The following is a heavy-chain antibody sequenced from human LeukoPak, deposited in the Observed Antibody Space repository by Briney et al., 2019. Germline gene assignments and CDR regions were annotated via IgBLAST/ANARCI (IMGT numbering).Heavy chain of an antibody. CDR2: INPNSGGT. Sequence: ASVKVSCKASGYTFTGYYMHWVRQAPGQGLEWMGWINPNSGGTNYAQKFQGRVTMTRDTSISTAYMELRSLRSDDTAVYYCARGGGRWELLSYYFDYWGQGTLVTVSS. D-gene: IGHD1-26*01. CDR1: GYTFTGYY. CDR3: ARGGGRWELLSYYFDY. J-gene: IGHJ4*02. V-gene: IGHV1-2*02.